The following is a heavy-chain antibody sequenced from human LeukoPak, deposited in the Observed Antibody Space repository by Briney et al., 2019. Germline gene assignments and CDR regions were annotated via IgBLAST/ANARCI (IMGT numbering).Heavy chain of an antibody. V-gene: IGHV1-18*01. J-gene: IGHJ4*02. D-gene: IGHD6-19*01. CDR2: ISAYDGNT. CDR3: ARARLDKWLVRYYFDY. CDR1: GYTFTSYG. Sequence: ASVKVSCMASGYTFTSYGISWVRQAPGQGLEWMGWISAYDGNTNYAQKLQGRVTMTTDTSTSTAYMELRSLRSDDTAVYYCARARLDKWLVRYYFDYWGQGTLVTVSS.